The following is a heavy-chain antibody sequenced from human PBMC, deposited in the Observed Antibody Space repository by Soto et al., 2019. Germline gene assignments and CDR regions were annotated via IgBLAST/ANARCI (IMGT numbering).Heavy chain of an antibody. Sequence: PGGSLRLSCAASGFTFSSYAMSWVRQAPGKGLEWVSAISGSGGSTYYADSVKGRFTISRDNSKNTLYLQMNSLRAEDTAVYYCAKNSITMVREEVMCMDVWGQGTTVTVSS. V-gene: IGHV3-23*01. CDR2: ISGSGGST. CDR3: AKNSITMVREEVMCMDV. CDR1: GFTFSSYA. J-gene: IGHJ6*02. D-gene: IGHD3-10*01.